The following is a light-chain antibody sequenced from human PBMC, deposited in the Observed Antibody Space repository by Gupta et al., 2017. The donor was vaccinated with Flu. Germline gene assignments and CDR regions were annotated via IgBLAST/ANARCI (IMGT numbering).Light chain of an antibody. CDR2: YVS. Sequence: LPSRVRSKSNSNLSWYQQKPGQPPRLLIYYVSTRFTGVPARFSGSGAGTEFTLTISSLQAEDFGVYYCLQATKWRLTFGGGTKVEI. CDR3: LQATKWRLT. CDR1: SKSNSN. V-gene: IGKV3-15*01. J-gene: IGKJ4*01.